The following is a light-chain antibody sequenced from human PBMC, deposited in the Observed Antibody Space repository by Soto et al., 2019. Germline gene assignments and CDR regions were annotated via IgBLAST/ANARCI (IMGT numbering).Light chain of an antibody. CDR2: AAS. CDR1: QSVRSY. V-gene: IGKV3-11*01. CDR3: HHRGDSPPT. J-gene: IGKJ4*01. Sequence: IQLSLSXATLSLSRGDXXXXXXXASQSVRSYLAWYQQKXGKVPKLLIHAASXWATGIPARFSGSGSGTDFTLTISSLQPEDVTTYYCHHRGDSPPTFGGGTKADIK.